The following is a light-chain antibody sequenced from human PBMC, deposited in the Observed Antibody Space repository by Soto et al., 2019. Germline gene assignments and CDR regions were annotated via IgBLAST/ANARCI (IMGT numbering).Light chain of an antibody. V-gene: IGKV3-11*01. CDR1: QTVRDNY. J-gene: IGKJ4*01. CDR2: DAS. Sequence: LLRQSPGTLSLSPGERAPLSCRASQTVRDNYLAWYQQKPGQAPRLLIYDASTRATGIPARFSGSGSGTDFTLTISSLEPEDFAVYYCQQRSNWPLTFGGGTKVDIK. CDR3: QQRSNWPLT.